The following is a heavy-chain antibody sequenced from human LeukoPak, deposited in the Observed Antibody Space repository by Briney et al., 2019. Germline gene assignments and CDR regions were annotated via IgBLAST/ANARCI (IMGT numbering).Heavy chain of an antibody. CDR1: GGSISSTNHY. CDR2: IYYSGST. CDR3: AGGYDYTSISIDY. V-gene: IGHV4-39*01. J-gene: IGHJ4*02. D-gene: IGHD4-11*01. Sequence: PSETLSLTCTVSGGSISSTNHYWSWIRQPPGKGLEWIGVIYYSGSTYYNPFLKSRVTISVDTSKNQFSLKLSSVTAADTAVYYCAGGYDYTSISIDYWGQGTLVTVSS.